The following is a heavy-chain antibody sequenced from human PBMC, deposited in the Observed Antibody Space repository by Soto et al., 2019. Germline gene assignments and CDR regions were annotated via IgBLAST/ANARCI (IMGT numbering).Heavy chain of an antibody. CDR3: AKVADYVISS. V-gene: IGHV3-30*18. Sequence: QEQLVEFGGGVVQPGGSLRLSCVASGFIFSDYGLHWVRQAPGKGLEWVAVISDDGSSIYYTESVKGRFTISRDNSKDTLYLQMASLRGDDTAVYYCAKVADYVISSWGQGTLVTVSS. CDR2: ISDDGSSI. CDR1: GFIFSDYG. J-gene: IGHJ4*02. D-gene: IGHD3-10*02.